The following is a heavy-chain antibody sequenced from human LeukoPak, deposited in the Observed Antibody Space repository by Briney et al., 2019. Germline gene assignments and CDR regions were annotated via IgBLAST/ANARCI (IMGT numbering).Heavy chain of an antibody. V-gene: IGHV3-23*01. CDR1: GFTFNKYG. CDR2: ISGSGGST. CDR3: AKDAIDIYSSSWLWYFDY. Sequence: GGSLRLSCLVSGFTFNKYGMVWVRQAPGKGLEWVSGISGSGGSTYYADSVRGRFTISRDNSENTLYLQMNSLRAEDTAVYYCAKDAIDIYSSSWLWYFDYWGQGNLVTVSS. D-gene: IGHD6-13*01. J-gene: IGHJ4*02.